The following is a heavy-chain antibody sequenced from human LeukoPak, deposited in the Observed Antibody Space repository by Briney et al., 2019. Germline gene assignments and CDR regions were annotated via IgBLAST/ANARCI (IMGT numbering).Heavy chain of an antibody. CDR1: GFTFSSYW. D-gene: IGHD3-9*01. Sequence: PGGSLRLSCAVSGFTFSSYWMHWVRQGPGKGLAWVSRITSDGSATDYADSVKGRFTISRDNAKNSLYLQMNSLRAEDTAVYYCARDHVTAYFDWLESGSWFDPWGQGTLVTVSS. CDR3: ARDHVTAYFDWLESGSWFDP. CDR2: ITSDGSAT. V-gene: IGHV3-74*01. J-gene: IGHJ5*02.